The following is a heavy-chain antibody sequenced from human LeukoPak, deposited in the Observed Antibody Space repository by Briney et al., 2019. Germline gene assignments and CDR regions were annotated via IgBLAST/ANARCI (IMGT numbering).Heavy chain of an antibody. CDR1: GFTFSSYS. CDR3: AELGITMIGGV. V-gene: IGHV3-48*04. Sequence: GGSLRLSCAASGFTFSSYSMNWVRQAPGKGLEWVSYLSSSSSTICYADSVKGRFTISRDNAKNSLYLQMNSLRAEDTAVYYCAELGITMIGGVWGKGTTVTISS. CDR2: LSSSSSTI. D-gene: IGHD3-10*02. J-gene: IGHJ6*04.